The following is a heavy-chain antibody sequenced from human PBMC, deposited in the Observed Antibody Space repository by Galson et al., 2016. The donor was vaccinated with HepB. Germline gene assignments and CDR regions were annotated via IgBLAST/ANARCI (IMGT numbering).Heavy chain of an antibody. V-gene: IGHV4-59*12. J-gene: IGHJ4*02. D-gene: IGHD2-21*02. CDR3: ARRAFCGDDCFPFDY. CDR1: GASIHTYY. CDR2: ISYSGTT. Sequence: SETLSLTCTVSGASIHTYYWSWIRQTPGMGLDWIGYISYSGTTNYNPSLASRVTISIDTSKNQIYLKLTSATAADTAVYYCARRAFCGDDCFPFDYWGQGALVTVSS.